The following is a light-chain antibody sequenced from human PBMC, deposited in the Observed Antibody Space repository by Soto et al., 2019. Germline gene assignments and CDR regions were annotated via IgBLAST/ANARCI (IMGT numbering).Light chain of an antibody. CDR2: KAS. CDR3: QQTDSFPRT. J-gene: IGKJ1*01. V-gene: IGKV1-5*03. Sequence: DNQMTQSPSTLSASFLDRVTITCRASQSISSWLAWYQQKPGKAPKLLIYKASSLQTGVPSRFSGSRSGTDFALTISSLQRDDFATYYCQQTDSFPRTFGQGTKVDI. CDR1: QSISSW.